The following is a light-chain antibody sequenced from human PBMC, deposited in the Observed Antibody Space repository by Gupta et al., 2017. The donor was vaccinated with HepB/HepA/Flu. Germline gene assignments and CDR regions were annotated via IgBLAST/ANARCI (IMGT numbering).Light chain of an antibody. CDR2: KNN. J-gene: IGLJ3*02. CDR3: SAGDSSLSAQV. Sequence: QAGLTQPPSVSKGLRQTATLTCSVNSNNVGNQGAAWLQQHQGHPPKLLSYKNNNRPSGISERFAASRSRNAASLTITGLQPEDEADYYCSAGDSSLSAQVFGGGTKLTVL. CDR1: SNNVGNQG. V-gene: IGLV10-54*04.